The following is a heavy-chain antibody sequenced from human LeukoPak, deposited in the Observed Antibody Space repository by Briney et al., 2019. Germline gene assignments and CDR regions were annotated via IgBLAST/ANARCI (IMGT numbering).Heavy chain of an antibody. D-gene: IGHD3-10*01. CDR3: ARGQNGVWFGEFSFDY. Sequence: ASVKVSCKASGYTFTSYDINWVRQATGQGLEWMGWMNPNSGNTGYAQKFQGRVTMTRNTSISTAYTELSSLRSEDTAVYYCARGQNGVWFGEFSFDYWGQGTLVTVSS. CDR2: MNPNSGNT. CDR1: GYTFTSYD. J-gene: IGHJ4*02. V-gene: IGHV1-8*01.